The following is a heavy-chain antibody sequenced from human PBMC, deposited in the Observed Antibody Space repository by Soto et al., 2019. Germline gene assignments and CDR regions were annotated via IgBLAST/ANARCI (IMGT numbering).Heavy chain of an antibody. CDR2: ISAYNGNT. CDR3: AGDASYGDDYYYYMDV. Sequence: ASVKVSCKASGYTFTSYGISWVRQAPGQGLEWMGWISAYNGNTNYAQKLQGRVTMTTDTSTSTAYMELRSLRSDDTAVYYCAGDASYGDDYYYYMDVWGKGTTVTVSS. J-gene: IGHJ6*03. D-gene: IGHD4-17*01. CDR1: GYTFTSYG. V-gene: IGHV1-18*01.